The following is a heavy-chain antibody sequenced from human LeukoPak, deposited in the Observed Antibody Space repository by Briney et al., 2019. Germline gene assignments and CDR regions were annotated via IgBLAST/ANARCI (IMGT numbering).Heavy chain of an antibody. Sequence: PGGSLRLSFAASGFTFDDYAMHWVRQAPGKGLEWVSGISWNSGSIGYADSVKGRFTISRDNAKNSLYLQMNSLRAEDMALYYCAKGQGYSSGWYYFDYWGQGTLVTVSS. J-gene: IGHJ4*02. CDR1: GFTFDDYA. CDR2: ISWNSGSI. CDR3: AKGQGYSSGWYYFDY. D-gene: IGHD6-19*01. V-gene: IGHV3-9*03.